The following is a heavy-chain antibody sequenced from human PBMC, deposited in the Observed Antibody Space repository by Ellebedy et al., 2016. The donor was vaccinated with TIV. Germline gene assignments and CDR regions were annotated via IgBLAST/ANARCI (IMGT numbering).Heavy chain of an antibody. CDR3: AKDSQSRIAVATVAFDI. V-gene: IGHV3-23*01. CDR2: ISGSGSRT. D-gene: IGHD6-19*01. Sequence: ETLSLTCAASGLTFSTYPMTWVRRAPGKGLEWVSGISGSGSRTYYADSVKGRFTISRDNSKNTLYLQMNSLRAEDTAVYYCAKDSQSRIAVATVAFDIWGQGTMVTVSS. J-gene: IGHJ3*02. CDR1: GLTFSTYP.